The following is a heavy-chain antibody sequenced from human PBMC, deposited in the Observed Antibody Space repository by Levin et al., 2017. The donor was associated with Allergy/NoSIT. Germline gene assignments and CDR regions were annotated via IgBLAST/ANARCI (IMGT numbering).Heavy chain of an antibody. D-gene: IGHD1-26*01. CDR2: VSDGGDYT. Sequence: GESLKISCAASGFTFSTYAMNWVRQAPGQGLEWVSSVSDGGDYTFYADSVKGRFTISRDNSKNTLYLQMNSLRAEDTALYYCAKDDGTAYYYFDSWGQGTLVTVSS. J-gene: IGHJ4*02. CDR1: GFTFSTYA. V-gene: IGHV3-23*01. CDR3: AKDDGTAYYYFDS.